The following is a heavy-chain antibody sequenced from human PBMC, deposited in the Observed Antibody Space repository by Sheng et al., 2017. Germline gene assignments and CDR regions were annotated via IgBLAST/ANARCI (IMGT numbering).Heavy chain of an antibody. D-gene: IGHD3-9*01. Sequence: PGGSLRLSCAVSGFTFSDHYMDWVRQAPGKGLEWVGRARNKPKGYTTEYAASVKGRFTISRDDSKNSLYLQMNSLKTEDTAVYYCARAEVDPSDYYMDVWGKGTTVTVSS. CDR3: ARAEVDPSDYYMDV. CDR1: GFTFSDHY. J-gene: IGHJ6*03. CDR2: ARNKPKGYTT. V-gene: IGHV3-72*01.